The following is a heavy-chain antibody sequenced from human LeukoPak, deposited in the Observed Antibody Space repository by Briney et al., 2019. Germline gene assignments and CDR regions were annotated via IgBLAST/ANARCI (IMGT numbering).Heavy chain of an antibody. CDR2: ISSSSSYI. CDR1: GFTFSSYG. V-gene: IGHV3-21*04. Sequence: PGGSLRLSCAASGFTFSSYGMHWVRQAPGKGLEWVSSISSSSSYIYYADSVKGRFTISRDNAKNSLYLQMNSLRAEDTAVYYCAKEKELRFLKVYWGQGTLVTVSS. CDR3: AKEKELRFLKVY. J-gene: IGHJ4*02. D-gene: IGHD3-3*01.